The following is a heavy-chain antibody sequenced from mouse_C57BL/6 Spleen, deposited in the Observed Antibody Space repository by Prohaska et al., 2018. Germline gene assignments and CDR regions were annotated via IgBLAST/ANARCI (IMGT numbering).Heavy chain of an antibody. D-gene: IGHD1-1*01. CDR1: GFTFSSYA. Sequence: DVKLVESGEGLVKPGGSLKLSCAASGFTFSSYAMSWVRQTPEKRLEWVAYISSGGDYIYYSDTVKGRFTISRDNARNTLYLQMSSLKSEDTAMYYCTRDGEISYYYGSSSYAMDYWGQGTSVTVSS. CDR3: TRDGEISYYYGSSSYAMDY. CDR2: ISSGGDYI. V-gene: IGHV5-9-1*02. J-gene: IGHJ4*01.